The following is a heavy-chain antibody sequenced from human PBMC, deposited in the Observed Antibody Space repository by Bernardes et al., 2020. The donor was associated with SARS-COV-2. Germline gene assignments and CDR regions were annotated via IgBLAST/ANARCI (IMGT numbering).Heavy chain of an antibody. Sequence: GGSLSLSCAASGFTFSSYSMNWVRQAPGTGLAWVSYISSSSSTIYYADSVKGRFTISRDNAKNSLYLQMNSLRAEDTAVYYCAREERRFLEWSTGAIDYWGQGTLVTVSS. V-gene: IGHV3-48*04. CDR2: ISSSSSTI. CDR1: GFTFSSYS. D-gene: IGHD3-3*01. CDR3: AREERRFLEWSTGAIDY. J-gene: IGHJ4*02.